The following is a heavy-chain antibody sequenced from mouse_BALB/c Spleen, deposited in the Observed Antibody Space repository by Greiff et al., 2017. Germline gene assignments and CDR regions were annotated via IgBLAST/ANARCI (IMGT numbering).Heavy chain of an antibody. CDR3: VRLYWYFDV. CDR2: IWTGGGT. Sequence: VMLVESGPGLVAPSQSLSITCTVSGFSLTSYDISWIRQPPGKGLEWLGVIWTGGGTNYNSAFMSRLSISKDNSKSQVFLKMNSLQTDDTAIYYCVRLYWYFDVWGAGTTVTVSS. CDR1: GFSLTSYD. J-gene: IGHJ1*01. V-gene: IGHV2-9-2*01.